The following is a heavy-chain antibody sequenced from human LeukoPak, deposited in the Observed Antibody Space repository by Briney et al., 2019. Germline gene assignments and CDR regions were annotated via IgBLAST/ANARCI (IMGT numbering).Heavy chain of an antibody. J-gene: IGHJ4*02. CDR1: GGSISSNSYY. D-gene: IGHD3-10*01. CDR2: IYYSGST. CDR3: ARDITMVRGVITN. V-gene: IGHV4-39*01. Sequence: SETLSLTCTVSGGSISSNSYYWGWIRQPPGKGLQWIGSIYYSGSTYYNPSLKSRVTISVDTSKNQFSLKLSSVTAADTAVYYCARDITMVRGVITNWGQGTLVTVSS.